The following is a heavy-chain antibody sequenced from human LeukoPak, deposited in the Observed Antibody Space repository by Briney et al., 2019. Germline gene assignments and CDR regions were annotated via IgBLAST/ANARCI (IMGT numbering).Heavy chain of an antibody. CDR3: ARNGSYGDYV. CDR2: THSGGST. D-gene: IGHD4-17*01. V-gene: IGHV3-66*01. J-gene: IGHJ4*02. CDR1: GFTVSDND. Sequence: GGSLRLSCGPSGFTVSDNDMSWVRQAPGEGLEWVSDTHSGGSTYYADSLKDRFTLSRDNSENTLYLQMNSRRAEDTAVYYCARNGSYGDYVWGQGTLVTVSS.